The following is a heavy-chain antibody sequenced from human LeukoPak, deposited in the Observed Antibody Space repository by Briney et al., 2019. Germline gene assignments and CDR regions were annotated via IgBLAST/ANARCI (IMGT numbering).Heavy chain of an antibody. V-gene: IGHV4-59*01. CDR2: IYSSGYPNGDT. D-gene: IGHD6-25*01. Sequence: PSETLSLTCTVSGGSMNYYYWSWIRQPPGKGLEWIGYIYSSGYPNGDTKYNPSLESRVTISIDSSPSPFSLKLRSVTAADTALYYCASRSSGFHYWGQGTLVTVSS. J-gene: IGHJ4*02. CDR1: GGSMNYYY. CDR3: ASRSSGFHY.